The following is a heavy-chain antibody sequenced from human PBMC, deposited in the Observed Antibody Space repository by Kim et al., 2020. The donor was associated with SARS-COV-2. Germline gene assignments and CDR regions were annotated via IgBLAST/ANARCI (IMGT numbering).Heavy chain of an antibody. J-gene: IGHJ4*02. Sequence: SETLSLTCTVSGGSISSSSYYWGWIRQPPGKGLEWIGSIYYSGSTYYNPSLKSRVTISVDTSKNQFSLKLSSVTAADTAVYYCARQLVRIYFDYWGQGTLVTVSS. D-gene: IGHD3-10*02. CDR3: ARQLVRIYFDY. V-gene: IGHV4-39*01. CDR1: GGSISSSSYY. CDR2: IYYSGST.